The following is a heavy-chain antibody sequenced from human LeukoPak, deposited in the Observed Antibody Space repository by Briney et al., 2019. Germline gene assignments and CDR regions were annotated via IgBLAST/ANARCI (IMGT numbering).Heavy chain of an antibody. Sequence: GGSLRLSCSASGFTFSSYAMHWVRQAPGKGLEHVSVISSNGYNTYYADSVKGRFTISRDNSKNTLYLQMNSLRAEDTAVYYCAREWEIVVVIDYWGQGTLVTVSA. CDR3: AREWEIVVVIDY. CDR1: GFTFSSYA. V-gene: IGHV3-64*04. D-gene: IGHD3-22*01. J-gene: IGHJ4*02. CDR2: ISSNGYNT.